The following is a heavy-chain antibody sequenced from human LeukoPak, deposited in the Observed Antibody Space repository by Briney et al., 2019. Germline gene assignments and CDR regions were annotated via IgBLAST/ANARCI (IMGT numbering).Heavy chain of an antibody. V-gene: IGHV4-38-2*02. J-gene: IGHJ6*03. CDR2: IDHSGST. Sequence: LSETLPLTCTVAGYPISYGYYWGWIRQPPGKGLECIGSIDHSGSTSYNPSLNSQVTISVDTTNNQFSLKVNSATAADTAVYYCARLPHCSNSMRCYVGGHHMDVWGKGTTVAVSS. CDR3: ARLPHCSNSMRCYVGGHHMDV. D-gene: IGHD3-10*02. CDR1: GYPISYGYY.